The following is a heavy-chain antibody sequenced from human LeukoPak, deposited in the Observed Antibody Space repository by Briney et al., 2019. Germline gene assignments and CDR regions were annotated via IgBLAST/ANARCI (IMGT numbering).Heavy chain of an antibody. CDR3: ARGLSGSYYLVWFDP. D-gene: IGHD1-26*01. V-gene: IGHV1-8*01. CDR1: GYTFTSYD. J-gene: IGHJ5*02. CDR2: MNPNSGNT. Sequence: GASVKVSCKASGYTFTSYDINWVRQATGQGLEWMGWMNPNSGNTGYAQKFQGGVTMTRNTSINTAYMELSSLRSEDTAVYYCARGLSGSYYLVWFDPWGQGTLVTVSS.